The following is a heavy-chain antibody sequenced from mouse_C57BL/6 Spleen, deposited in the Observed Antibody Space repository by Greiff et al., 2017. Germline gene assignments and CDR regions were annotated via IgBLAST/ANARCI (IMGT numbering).Heavy chain of an antibody. Sequence: VQLKESGPSLVRPSQTLSLTCTVTGFSINSDCYWIWIRQFPGNKLEYIGYTFYSGITYSNPSLESRTYITRDTSKNQFSLKLSSVTTEDTATYYCVGGNYPYYAMDYWGQGTSVTVSS. CDR1: GFSINSDCY. CDR2: TFYSGIT. CDR3: VGGNYPYYAMDY. J-gene: IGHJ4*01. V-gene: IGHV3-3*01. D-gene: IGHD2-1*01.